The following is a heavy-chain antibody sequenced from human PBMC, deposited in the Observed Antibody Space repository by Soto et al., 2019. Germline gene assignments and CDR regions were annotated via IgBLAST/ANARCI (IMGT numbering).Heavy chain of an antibody. CDR3: ARSFSTSWYDWFDP. D-gene: IGHD6-13*01. V-gene: IGHV4-61*08. CDR1: GGSVISGGYY. Sequence: SETLSLTCSVSGGSVISGGYYWSWIRQPPGKGLEWIGYIYYSGSTNYNPSLKSRVTISLDTSKNQFSLRLSSVTAADTALYYCARSFSTSWYDWFDPWGQGTLVTVSS. CDR2: IYYSGST. J-gene: IGHJ5*02.